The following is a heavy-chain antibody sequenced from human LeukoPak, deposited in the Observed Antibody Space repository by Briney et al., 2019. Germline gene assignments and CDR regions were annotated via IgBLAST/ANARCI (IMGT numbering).Heavy chain of an antibody. CDR3: ARGRDYYDSSGKLRD. D-gene: IGHD3-22*01. CDR2: ISSSSSYI. V-gene: IGHV3-21*01. Sequence: GGSLRLSCAASGFTFSSYSMNWVRQAPGKGLEWVSSISSSSSYIYYADSVKGRLTISRDNAKNSLYLQMNSLRAEDTAVYYCARGRDYYDSSGKLRDWGQGTLVTVSS. CDR1: GFTFSSYS. J-gene: IGHJ4*02.